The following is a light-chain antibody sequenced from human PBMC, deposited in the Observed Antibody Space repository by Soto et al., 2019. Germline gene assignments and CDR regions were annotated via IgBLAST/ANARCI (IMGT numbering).Light chain of an antibody. CDR2: DAS. V-gene: IGKV3-11*01. J-gene: IGKJ4*01. CDR1: QSVNSN. Sequence: EIVLTQSPATLSLSPGERATLSCRASQSVNSNLAWYQQKPGQAPSLLIFDASYRATDIPARFSGSGCGTDFTLTISSLQAEDVAVYYCQQRSNWPLTFGGGTKVDIK. CDR3: QQRSNWPLT.